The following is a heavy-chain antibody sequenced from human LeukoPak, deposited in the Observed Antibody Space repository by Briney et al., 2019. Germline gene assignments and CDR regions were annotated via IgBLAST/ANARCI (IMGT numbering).Heavy chain of an antibody. D-gene: IGHD2-2*01. V-gene: IGHV4-34*01. J-gene: IGHJ4*02. CDR2: INHSGST. CDR1: GGSFSGYY. CDR3: ATSAGGYCSSTSCSGPFDY. Sequence: SETLSLTCALYGGSFSGYYWSWIRQPPGKGLEWIGEINHSGSTNYNPSLKSRVTISVDTSKNQFSLKLSSVTAADTAVYYCATSAGGYCSSTSCSGPFDYWGQGTLVTVSS.